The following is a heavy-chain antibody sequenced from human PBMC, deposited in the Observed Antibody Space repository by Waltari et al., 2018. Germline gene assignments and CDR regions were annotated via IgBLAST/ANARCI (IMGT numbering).Heavy chain of an antibody. Sequence: QLQLQESGTGLVKPSGTLSLTCAVSGDSMSSTDWWSWVRQSPGKGLEWIGQVQRSGRTNYNPSFASRVTVSIDTSTNQFSLKVTSATAADTAVYFCARDRGRGIYLDSWGQGTLVTVSP. V-gene: IGHV4-4*02. J-gene: IGHJ4*02. D-gene: IGHD2-15*01. CDR2: VQRSGRT. CDR3: ARDRGRGIYLDS. CDR1: GDSMSSTDW.